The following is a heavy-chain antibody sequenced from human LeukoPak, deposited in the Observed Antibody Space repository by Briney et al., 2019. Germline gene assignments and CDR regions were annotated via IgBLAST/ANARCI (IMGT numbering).Heavy chain of an antibody. CDR1: GFTFSFFN. CDR3: AKAYSSSWYILDP. J-gene: IGHJ5*02. V-gene: IGHV3-9*01. CDR2: ISWNSGSI. Sequence: PGGSLRLSCAASGFTFSFFNIHWVRQAPGKGLEWVSGISWNSGSIGYADSVKGRFTISRDNAKNSLYLQMNSLRAEDTALYYCAKAYSSSWYILDPWGQGTLVTVSS. D-gene: IGHD6-13*01.